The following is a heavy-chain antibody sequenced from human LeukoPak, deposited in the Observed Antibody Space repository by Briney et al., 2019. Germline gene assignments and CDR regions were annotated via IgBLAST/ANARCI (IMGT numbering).Heavy chain of an antibody. CDR3: ARHLATSGSYPLDY. D-gene: IGHD2-15*01. Sequence: GGSLRLSCAASGFTFINYAMSWVRQAPGRGLEWVSVICGNAACTYYADSVKGRFIISRDNSKNTMYLYLQVNSLRAEGTAVYYCARHLATSGSYPLDYWGQGTPVTVSS. V-gene: IGHV3-23*01. CDR2: ICGNAACT. J-gene: IGHJ4*02. CDR1: GFTFINYA.